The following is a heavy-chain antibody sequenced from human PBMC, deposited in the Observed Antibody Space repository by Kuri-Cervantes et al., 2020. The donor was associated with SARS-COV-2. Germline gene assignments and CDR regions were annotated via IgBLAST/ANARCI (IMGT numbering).Heavy chain of an antibody. V-gene: IGHV1-69*13. CDR1: GATLNHYI. D-gene: IGHD2-8*02. Sequence: SEKVSCKASGATLNHYILNWVRQAAGQGLEGMGGISPLFGTAIYAKKFQDRVTITANESTSTAYMELSSLRSAATAVYYCARDTRSMRLVIDSWGQGTLVTVSS. J-gene: IGHJ4*02. CDR3: ARDTRSMRLVIDS. CDR2: ISPLFGTA.